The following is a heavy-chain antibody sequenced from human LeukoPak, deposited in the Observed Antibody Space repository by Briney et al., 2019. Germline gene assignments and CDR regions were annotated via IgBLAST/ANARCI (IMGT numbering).Heavy chain of an antibody. D-gene: IGHD1-1*01. V-gene: IGHV4-30-4*07. J-gene: IGHJ3*02. CDR3: ARAFHNWNDVYAFDI. Sequence: SETLSLTCAVSGGSISSGGYSWSWVRQPRGKGLEWIGYIYYSGSTYYNPSLKSRVTISVDTSKNQFSLKLSSVTAADTAVYYCARAFHNWNDVYAFDIWGQGTMVTVSS. CDR2: IYYSGST. CDR1: GGSISSGGYS.